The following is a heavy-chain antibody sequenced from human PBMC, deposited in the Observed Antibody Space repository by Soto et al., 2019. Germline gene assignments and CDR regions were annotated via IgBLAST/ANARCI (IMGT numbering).Heavy chain of an antibody. Sequence: QVQLVQSGPEVRKPGASVKVSCKASGYIFSRYGISWVRQAPGQGLEWMAWISGYNGNTKFGERVQGRVNVTTDTCTSTAYMELRRLRSVDTAVYYCAREAAVERNYYGLDVWGRGTKVFVS. CDR1: GYIFSRYG. V-gene: IGHV1-18*04. CDR3: AREAAVERNYYGLDV. D-gene: IGHD1-1*01. CDR2: ISGYNGNT. J-gene: IGHJ6*02.